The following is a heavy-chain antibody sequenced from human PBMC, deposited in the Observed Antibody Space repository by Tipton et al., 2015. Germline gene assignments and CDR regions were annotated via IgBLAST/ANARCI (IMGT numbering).Heavy chain of an antibody. CDR3: TKDGYGDPGDAFNI. V-gene: IGHV3-23*01. Sequence: SLRLSCAASGFPFSTYAMSWVRQAPGKGLGWVSAISGSGGGPDYADSVKGRFTISRDNSKNTLYLQMSSLRAEDTALYYCTKDGYGDPGDAFNIWGQGTMVTVSS. CDR2: ISGSGGGP. D-gene: IGHD4-17*01. J-gene: IGHJ3*02. CDR1: GFPFSTYA.